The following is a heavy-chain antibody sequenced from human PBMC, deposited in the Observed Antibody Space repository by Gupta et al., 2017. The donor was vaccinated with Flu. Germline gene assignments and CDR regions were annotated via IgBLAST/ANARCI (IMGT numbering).Heavy chain of an antibody. Sequence: EVQLAESGGAEVLHGGPLLLSYTATGFTFRSDSMNWVRQAPGKGLEWVSYISSSSSTKYYADSGKGRFTISRDNAKNSLYLQMNSLRGEDTAVYYCARATTMVTGDNWFDPWGQGTLVTVSS. V-gene: IGHV3-48*01. CDR3: ARATTMVTGDNWFDP. D-gene: IGHD5-18*01. CDR2: ISSSSSTK. J-gene: IGHJ5*02. CDR1: GFTFRSDS.